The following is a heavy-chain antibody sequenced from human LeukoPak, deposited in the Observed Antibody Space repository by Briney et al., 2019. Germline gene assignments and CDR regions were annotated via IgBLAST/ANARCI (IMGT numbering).Heavy chain of an antibody. V-gene: IGHV1-69*01. Sequence: GASVKVSCKASGGTFSSYAISWVRQAPGQGFEWMGGIIPIFGTANYAQKFQGRVTITADESTSTAYMELSSPRSEDTAVYYCARGDGGYCTNGVCYTGSYYYYYYMDVWGKGTTVTVSS. CDR3: ARGDGGYCTNGVCYTGSYYYYYYMDV. J-gene: IGHJ6*03. CDR2: IIPIFGTA. D-gene: IGHD2-8*01. CDR1: GGTFSSYA.